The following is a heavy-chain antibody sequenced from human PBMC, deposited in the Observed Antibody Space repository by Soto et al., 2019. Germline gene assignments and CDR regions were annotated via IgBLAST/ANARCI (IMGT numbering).Heavy chain of an antibody. J-gene: IGHJ6*04. CDR1: GYTFTNDD. D-gene: IGHD3-10*01. CDR3: TRAQFEFGSYFGLDV. V-gene: IGHV1-8*01. CDR2: MNPDSENT. Sequence: QGQLVQSGAEVKQPGASVRVSCKASGYTFTNDDITWVRQATGHGLEGRGWMNPDSENTGSPQKFHGRVNMTVKASISRADMDLTGLSSEDTPVYYCTRAQFEFGSYFGLDVWGYATTVTISS.